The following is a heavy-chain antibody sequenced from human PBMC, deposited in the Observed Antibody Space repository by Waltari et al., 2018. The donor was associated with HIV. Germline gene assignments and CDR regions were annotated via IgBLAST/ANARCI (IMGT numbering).Heavy chain of an antibody. D-gene: IGHD3-3*01. CDR2: IYYTGRT. J-gene: IGHJ5*02. CDR1: GGSFISYH. V-gene: IGHV4-59*01. Sequence: QVQLQESGPGLVKPSETLSITCSVPGGSFISYHWTWIRQPPGKGLEWIGYIYYTGRTNCNPSLKSRVTISVDTSKNQFSLRLRSVTAADTAVYYCARGLFGVGSNWFDPWGQGILVTVSS. CDR3: ARGLFGVGSNWFDP.